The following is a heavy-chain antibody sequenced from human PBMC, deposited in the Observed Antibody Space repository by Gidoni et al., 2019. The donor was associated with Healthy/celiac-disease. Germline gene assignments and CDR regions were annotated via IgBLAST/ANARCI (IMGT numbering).Heavy chain of an antibody. V-gene: IGHV3-23*01. CDR1: GFTFSSYA. D-gene: IGHD4-4*01. CDR2: ISGSGGST. J-gene: IGHJ4*02. Sequence: EVQLLESGGGLVQPGGSLRLSCAASGFTFSSYAMSWVRQPPGKGLEWVSAISGSGGSTYYADSVKGRFTISRDNSKNTLYLQMNSLRAEDTAVYYCAKRGPLQGAESYYFDYWGQGTLVTVSS. CDR3: AKRGPLQGAESYYFDY.